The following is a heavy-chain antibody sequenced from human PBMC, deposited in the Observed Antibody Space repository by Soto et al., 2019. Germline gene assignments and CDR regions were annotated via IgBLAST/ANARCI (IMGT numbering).Heavy chain of an antibody. Sequence: QITLKESGPTLVKPTQTLTLTCTFSGFSLSTSGVDVGWIRQPPGKALEWLALIYWDDDKRYSPSLKSRLTITKDTSKNQVVLTMTNMDPLDTATYYCAHRRPYSNSPEYFFDYWGQGTLVTGSS. V-gene: IGHV2-5*02. D-gene: IGHD6-6*01. CDR2: IYWDDDK. J-gene: IGHJ4*02. CDR1: GFSLSTSGVD. CDR3: AHRRPYSNSPEYFFDY.